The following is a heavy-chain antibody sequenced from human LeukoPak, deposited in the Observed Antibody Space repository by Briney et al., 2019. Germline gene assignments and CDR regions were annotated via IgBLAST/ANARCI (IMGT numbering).Heavy chain of an antibody. CDR3: AKSYNGYESKPDY. D-gene: IGHD5-12*01. CDR1: GFTFSSYA. V-gene: IGHV3-23*01. CDR2: ISNSGGRT. J-gene: IGHJ4*02. Sequence: GGSLRLSCAASGFTFSSYAMSWVRQAPGRGLEWVSSISNSGGRTFYTDSVKGRFTISRDNSKITLYLQMNSLRAEDTAVYYCAKSYNGYESKPDYWGQGTLVTVSS.